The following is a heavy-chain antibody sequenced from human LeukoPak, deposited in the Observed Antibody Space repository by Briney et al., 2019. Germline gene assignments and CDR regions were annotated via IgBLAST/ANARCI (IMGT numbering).Heavy chain of an antibody. J-gene: IGHJ4*02. CDR3: ARGPQWLNY. CDR1: GDSVSSNNAA. V-gene: IGHV6-1*01. D-gene: IGHD6-19*01. CDR2: TYYRSKWYS. Sequence: SQTLSLTCAISGDSVSSNNAAWNWIRQSPSRGLEWLGRTYYRSKWYSAYAVSVKSRISINSDTSKNQFSLQLNSVTPEDTAIYYCARGPQWLNYWGQGTLVTVSS.